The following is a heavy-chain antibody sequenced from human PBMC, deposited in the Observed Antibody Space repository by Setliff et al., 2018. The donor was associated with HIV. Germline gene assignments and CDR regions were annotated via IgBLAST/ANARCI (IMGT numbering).Heavy chain of an antibody. V-gene: IGHV3-15*01. D-gene: IGHD1-26*01. Sequence: GGSLRLSCAASGFTFSTYWMNWVRQAPGKGLEWIGRIKSKTDGGTTYYAAPVEGRFTISRDDSKNTLSLQMNSLKTEDTAIYYCTTDLGSGRFSWNNNWGQGTLVTVSS. CDR1: GFTFSTYW. CDR2: IKSKTDGGTT. J-gene: IGHJ4*02. CDR3: TTDLGSGRFSWNNN.